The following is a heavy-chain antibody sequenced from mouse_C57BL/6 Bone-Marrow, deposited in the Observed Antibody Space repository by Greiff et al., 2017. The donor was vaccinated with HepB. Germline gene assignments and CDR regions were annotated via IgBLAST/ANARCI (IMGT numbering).Heavy chain of an antibody. D-gene: IGHD2-5*01. CDR2: ISYDGSN. V-gene: IGHV3-6*01. CDR1: GYSITSGYY. J-gene: IGHJ3*01. CDR3: ARESNYEAY. Sequence: EVQLQESGPGLVKPSQSLSLTCSVTGYSITSGYYWNWIRQLPGNKLEWMGYISYDGSNNYNPSLKNRISITLDTSKNQFFLKFNSVTTEYTATYYCARESNYEAYWGQETLVTVSA.